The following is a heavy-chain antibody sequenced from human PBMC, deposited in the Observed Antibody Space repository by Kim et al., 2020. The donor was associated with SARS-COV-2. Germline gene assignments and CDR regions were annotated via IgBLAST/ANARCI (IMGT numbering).Heavy chain of an antibody. CDR2: IYTSGST. J-gene: IGHJ6*03. D-gene: IGHD6-13*01. V-gene: IGHV4-4*07. Sequence: SETLSLTCTVSGGSISSYYWSWIRQPAGKGLEWIGRIYTSGSTNYNPSLKSRVTMSVDTSKNQFSLKLSSVTAADTAVYYCAREGVGSSWYEEYYYYYYYMDVWGKGTTVTVSS. CDR1: GGSISSYY. CDR3: AREGVGSSWYEEYYYYYYYMDV.